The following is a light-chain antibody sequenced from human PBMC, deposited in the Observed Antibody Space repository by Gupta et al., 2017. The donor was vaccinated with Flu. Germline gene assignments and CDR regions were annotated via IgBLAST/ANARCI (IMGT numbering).Light chain of an antibody. CDR3: QQYHNWPRT. Sequence: PATLTVTLRERVTLSCRASQNNARNLAWYQKKPGQAPSLLIYGASTRATGIPARFSGSGSGTEFTLTISSLQSEDVAVYYCQQYHNWPRTFGQGTKVEIK. J-gene: IGKJ1*01. CDR2: GAS. V-gene: IGKV3-15*01. CDR1: QNNARN.